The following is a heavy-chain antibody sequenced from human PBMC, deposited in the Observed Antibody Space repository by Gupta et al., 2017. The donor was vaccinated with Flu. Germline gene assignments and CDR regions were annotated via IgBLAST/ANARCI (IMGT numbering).Heavy chain of an antibody. V-gene: IGHV4-59*08. Sequence: GSGCSIKSYFLSWIRQPPGKGLEDIGYNYYTGNNNHNPSLKSRVTISVDTSKSQFSLQLTSVTAADTAVYYCARHDSHLPFGVEVGGRGTLVTVSS. D-gene: IGHD3-3*01. CDR1: GCSIKSYF. J-gene: IGHJ4*02. CDR2: NYYTGNN. CDR3: ARHDSHLPFGVEV.